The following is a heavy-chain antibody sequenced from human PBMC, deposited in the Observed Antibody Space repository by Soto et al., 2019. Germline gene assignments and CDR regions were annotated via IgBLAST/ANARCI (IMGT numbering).Heavy chain of an antibody. V-gene: IGHV3-30*18. CDR3: AKGVPLDY. CDR1: GFTFSSYG. Sequence: PGGSLRLSCAASGFTFSSYGMHWVRQAPGKGLERVAVISYDGSNKYYADSVKGRFTISRDNSKNTLYLQMNSLRAEDTAVYYCAKGVPLDYWGQGTLVTVSS. CDR2: ISYDGSNK. J-gene: IGHJ4*02.